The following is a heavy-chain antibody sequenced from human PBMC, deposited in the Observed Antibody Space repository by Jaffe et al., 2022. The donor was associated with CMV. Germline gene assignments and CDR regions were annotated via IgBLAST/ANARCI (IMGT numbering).Heavy chain of an antibody. D-gene: IGHD5-18*01. V-gene: IGHV4-34*01. Sequence: QVQLQQWGAGLLKPSETLSLTCAVYGGSFSGYYWSWIRQPPGKGLEWIGEINHSGSTNYNPSLKSRVTISVDTSKNQFSLKLSSVTAADTAVYYCARNAGYMIPVRKNWFDPWGQGTLVTVSS. CDR3: ARNAGYMIPVRKNWFDP. CDR2: INHSGST. J-gene: IGHJ5*02. CDR1: GGSFSGYY.